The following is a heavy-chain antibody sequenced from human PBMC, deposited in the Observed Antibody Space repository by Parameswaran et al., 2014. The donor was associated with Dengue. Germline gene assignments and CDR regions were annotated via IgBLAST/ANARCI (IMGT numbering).Heavy chain of an antibody. Sequence: VRQMPGKGLEWMGRIDPSDSYTNYSPSFQGHVTISVDKSISTAYLQWSSLEASDTAMYYCARQGGHSGYDSMLGYWGQGTLVTVSS. D-gene: IGHD5-12*01. J-gene: IGHJ4*02. CDR2: IDPSDSYT. CDR3: ARQGGHSGYDSMLGY. V-gene: IGHV5-10-1*01.